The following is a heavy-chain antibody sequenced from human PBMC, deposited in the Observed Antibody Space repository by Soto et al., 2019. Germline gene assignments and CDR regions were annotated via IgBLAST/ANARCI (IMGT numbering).Heavy chain of an antibody. V-gene: IGHV1-2*04. CDR2: INPNSGGT. Sequence: GASVKVSCKASVYTFTVYYMHWVRQAPGQGLEWMGWINPNSGGTNYAQKFQGWVTMTRDTSISTAYMELSRLRSGDTAVYYCARAKNYYGSGSYYTWFDPWGQGTLVTVSS. J-gene: IGHJ5*02. CDR1: VYTFTVYY. D-gene: IGHD3-10*01. CDR3: ARAKNYYGSGSYYTWFDP.